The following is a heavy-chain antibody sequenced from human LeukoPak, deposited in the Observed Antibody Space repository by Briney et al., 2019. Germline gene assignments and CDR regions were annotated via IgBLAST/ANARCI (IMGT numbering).Heavy chain of an antibody. J-gene: IGHJ4*02. CDR3: ARGITMVRGVTPYFDY. CDR2: IYTSGST. Sequence: PSETLSLTCTVSGGSISSYYWSWIRQPAGKGLEWIGRIYTSGSTNYNPSLKSRVTISVDTSKNQFSLKLSSVTAADTAVYYCARGITMVRGVTPYFDYWGQGTLVTVSS. CDR1: GGSISSYY. D-gene: IGHD3-10*01. V-gene: IGHV4-4*07.